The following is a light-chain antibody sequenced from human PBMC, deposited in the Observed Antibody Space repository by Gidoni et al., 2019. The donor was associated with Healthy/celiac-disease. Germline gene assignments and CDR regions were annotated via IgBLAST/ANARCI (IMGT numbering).Light chain of an antibody. CDR3: MQALQTPFT. V-gene: IGKV2-28*01. J-gene: IGKJ3*01. CDR1: QSLLHSNGYNY. CDR2: LGS. Sequence: DLVMTQSPLSLPVTPGEPASISCRSSQSLLHSNGYNYLDWDLQKPGQSPQLLIYLGSNRASGVPDRFSGSGSGTDFTLKISRVEAEDVGVYYCMQALQTPFTCGPGTKVDIK.